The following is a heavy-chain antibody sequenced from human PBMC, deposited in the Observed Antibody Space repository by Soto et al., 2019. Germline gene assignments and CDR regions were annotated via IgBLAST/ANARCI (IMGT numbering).Heavy chain of an antibody. D-gene: IGHD3-3*01. V-gene: IGHV3-30-3*01. CDR2: ISYDGSNK. J-gene: IGHJ5*02. Sequence: GGALRLSCAASGFTFSSYAMHWVRQAPGKGLEWVAVISYDGSNKYYADSVKGRFTISRDNSKNTLYLQMNSLRAEDTAVYYCARGDYDFWGGENWFDPWGQGTLVTVYS. CDR1: GFTFSSYA. CDR3: ARGDYDFWGGENWFDP.